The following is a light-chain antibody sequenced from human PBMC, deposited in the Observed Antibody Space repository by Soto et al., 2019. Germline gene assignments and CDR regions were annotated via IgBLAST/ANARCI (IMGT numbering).Light chain of an antibody. CDR1: QSVDIN. CDR2: GAS. CDR3: QQYQNWPKT. J-gene: IGKJ1*01. V-gene: IGKV3-15*01. Sequence: EIVLTQSPATLSVSPGERVTLSCRASQSVDINLAWYQQKPGQAPRLLIYGASTRATDMPGRFSGRGAGAEFTLTISSLQSEDFAVYYCQQYQNWPKTFGQGTKVDIK.